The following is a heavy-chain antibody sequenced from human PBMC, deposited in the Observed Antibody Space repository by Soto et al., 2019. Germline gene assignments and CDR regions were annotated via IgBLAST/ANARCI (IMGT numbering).Heavy chain of an antibody. CDR2: IDYSGST. CDR3: ARDRWGRHYYCGMDV. Sequence: QVQLQESGPGLVKPSETLSLTCTVSGGSISSYYWSWIRQPTGKGLEWIGYIDYSGSTNYNPSLKGRVTISVDASRSQFSLKLSAVTAADTGVYYCARDRWGRHYYCGMDVWGQGTTVTVSS. V-gene: IGHV4-59*01. CDR1: GGSISSYY. D-gene: IGHD7-27*01. J-gene: IGHJ6*02.